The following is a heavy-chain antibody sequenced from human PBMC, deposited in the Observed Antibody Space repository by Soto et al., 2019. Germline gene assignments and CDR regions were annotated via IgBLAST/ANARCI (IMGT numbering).Heavy chain of an antibody. J-gene: IGHJ4*02. CDR2: ISGSGAST. D-gene: IGHD1-26*01. V-gene: IGHV3-23*01. Sequence: EVQLLESGGDLVDPGGSLRLSCSASGFTFGNCAMSWVRQTPGKGLEWVSAISGSGASTYYADSVKGRITISSDNSKNTLHLQMDSLRAEDTAVYYCARPVGANVLVDYWGQGTQVTVSS. CDR1: GFTFGNCA. CDR3: ARPVGANVLVDY.